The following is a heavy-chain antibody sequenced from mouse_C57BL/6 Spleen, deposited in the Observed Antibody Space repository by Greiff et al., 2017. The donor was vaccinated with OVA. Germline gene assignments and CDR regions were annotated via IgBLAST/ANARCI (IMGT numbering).Heavy chain of an antibody. J-gene: IGHJ1*03. CDR3: ARRVPDGSSYEEYFDV. CDR1: GYTFTSSW. D-gene: IGHD1-1*01. V-gene: IGHV1-55*01. Sequence: QVQLQQPGAELVKPGASVKMSCKASGYTFTSSWITWVKQRPGQGLEWIGDIYPGSGSTNYNEKFKSKATLTVDTSSSTAYMQLSSLTSEDSAVYYSARRVPDGSSYEEYFDVWGTGTTVTVSS. CDR2: IYPGSGST.